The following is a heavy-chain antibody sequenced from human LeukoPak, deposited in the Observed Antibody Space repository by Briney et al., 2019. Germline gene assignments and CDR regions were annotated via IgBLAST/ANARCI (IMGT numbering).Heavy chain of an antibody. CDR3: AGSGSYIRKYYFDY. D-gene: IGHD1-26*01. CDR1: GGTFSSYA. Sequence: SVKVSCKASGGTFSSYAISWVRQAPGQGPEWMGRIIPIFGTANYAQKFQGRVTITTDESTSTAYMELSSLRSEDTAVYYCAGSGSYIRKYYFDYWGQGTLVTVSS. V-gene: IGHV1-69*05. CDR2: IIPIFGTA. J-gene: IGHJ4*02.